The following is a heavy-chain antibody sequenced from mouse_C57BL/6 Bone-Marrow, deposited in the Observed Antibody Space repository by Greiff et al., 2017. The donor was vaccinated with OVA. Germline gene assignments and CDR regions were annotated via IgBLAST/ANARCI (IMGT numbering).Heavy chain of an antibody. CDR3: ARGELRSFDY. CDR1: GYTFTDYY. J-gene: IGHJ2*01. CDR2: INPNNGGT. Sequence: VQLQQSGPELVKPGASVKISCKASGYTFTDYYMNWVKQSHGKSLEWIGDINPNNGGTSYNQKFKGKATLTVDKSSSTAYMELRSLTSEDSAVYYCARGELRSFDYWGQGTTLTVSS. V-gene: IGHV1-26*01. D-gene: IGHD1-1*01.